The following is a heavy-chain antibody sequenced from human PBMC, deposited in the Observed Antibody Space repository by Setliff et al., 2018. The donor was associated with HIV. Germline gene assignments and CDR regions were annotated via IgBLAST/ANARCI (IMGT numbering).Heavy chain of an antibody. Sequence: SETLSLTCTVSGGSISTSRYYWGWIRQPPGKGLEWIGSINYRGNTYYNPSLRSRAAISVDTSKNQISLKLSSVTAADTAVYYCASLDGSESPYIYYYYMDVWGKGTAVTVSS. J-gene: IGHJ6*03. CDR1: GGSISTSRYY. CDR3: ASLDGSESPYIYYYYMDV. D-gene: IGHD3-10*01. V-gene: IGHV4-39*01. CDR2: INYRGNT.